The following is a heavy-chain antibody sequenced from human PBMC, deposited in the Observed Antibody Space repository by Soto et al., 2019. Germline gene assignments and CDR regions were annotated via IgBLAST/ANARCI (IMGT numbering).Heavy chain of an antibody. CDR3: ARRWKYYLAF. V-gene: IGHV3-33*05. J-gene: IGHJ4*02. Sequence: QMQLVESGGGVVQPGRSLRLSCVASGFPFSEFGMHWVRQAPGKGLEWVALISYDGSDYADSVKGRFTISRDDSRDTLFLHRENLSPGDTGVYFRARRWKYYLAFWGQGTRVGASS. D-gene: IGHD3-10*01. CDR1: GFPFSEFG. CDR2: ISYDGSD.